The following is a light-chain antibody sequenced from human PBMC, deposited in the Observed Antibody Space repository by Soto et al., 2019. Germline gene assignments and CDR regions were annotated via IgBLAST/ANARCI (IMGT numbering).Light chain of an antibody. J-gene: IGKJ1*01. CDR2: AAS. Sequence: EIVMTQSPATLSVSPGERATLSCRASQSISSDLAWYQQKPGQAPSLLIYAASTRATGIPARFGGSGSGTEFTLTISSLQSEDFAVYYCQQYYRSWTFGQGTKVEIK. CDR3: QQYYRSWT. V-gene: IGKV3-15*01. CDR1: QSISSD.